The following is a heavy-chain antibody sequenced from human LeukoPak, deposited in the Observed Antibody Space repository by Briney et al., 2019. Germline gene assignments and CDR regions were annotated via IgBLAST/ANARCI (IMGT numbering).Heavy chain of an antibody. CDR3: ARGHYYDTSGDY. Sequence: SETQSLTCAVSGDSIGSHYWSWIRQPPGKGLEWIGYIDYSGGTNYNPSLKSRVTISVDTSKNQFSLNLSSVTAADTAVYYCARGHYYDTSGDYWGQGTLVTVSS. CDR1: GDSIGSHY. CDR2: IDYSGGT. J-gene: IGHJ4*02. V-gene: IGHV4-59*11. D-gene: IGHD3-22*01.